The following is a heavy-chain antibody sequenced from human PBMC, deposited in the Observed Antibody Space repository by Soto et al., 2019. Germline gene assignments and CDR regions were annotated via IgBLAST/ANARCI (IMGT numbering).Heavy chain of an antibody. CDR1: GGSISSGDYY. CDR3: ARRHSSPSFAH. V-gene: IGHV4-30-4*01. Sequence: QVQLQESGPGLVKPSQTLSLTCTVSGGSISSGDYYWSWIRQPPGKGLEWIGSIYYSGSTYYNPSLKGRVTVPVDPSQNQCPPKLNAVTAADPAVYSCARRHSSPSFAHWGQGTLVTVPS. J-gene: IGHJ4*02. CDR2: IYYSGST. D-gene: IGHD6-13*01.